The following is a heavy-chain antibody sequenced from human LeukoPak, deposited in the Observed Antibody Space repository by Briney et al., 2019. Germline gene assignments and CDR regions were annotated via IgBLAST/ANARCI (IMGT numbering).Heavy chain of an antibody. V-gene: IGHV3-64*01. J-gene: IGHJ4*02. Sequence: GGSLRLSCAASGFTFSSYAMHWVRQAPGKGLEYVSAISSNGGSTYYANSVKGRFTISRDNSKNTLYLRMGSLRAEDMAVYYCARDVGPFDYWGQGTLVTVSS. CDR1: GFTFSSYA. CDR2: ISSNGGST. CDR3: ARDVGPFDY. D-gene: IGHD1-26*01.